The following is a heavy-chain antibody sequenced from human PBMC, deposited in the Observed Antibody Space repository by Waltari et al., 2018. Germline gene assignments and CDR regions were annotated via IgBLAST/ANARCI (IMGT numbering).Heavy chain of an antibody. CDR3: ARDNCSGGSCYPNYYYYYGMDV. CDR1: GGTFSSYA. Sequence: QVQLVQSGAEVKKPGSSVKVSCKASGGTFSSYAISWVRRAPGHGLEWMGGIIPIFGTANYAQKFQGRVTITADESTSTAYMELSSLRSEDTAVYYCARDNCSGGSCYPNYYYYYGMDVWGQGTTVTVSS. D-gene: IGHD2-15*01. CDR2: IIPIFGTA. J-gene: IGHJ6*02. V-gene: IGHV1-69*13.